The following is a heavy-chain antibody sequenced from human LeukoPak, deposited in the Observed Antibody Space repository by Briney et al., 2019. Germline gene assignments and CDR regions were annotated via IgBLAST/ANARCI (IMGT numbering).Heavy chain of an antibody. D-gene: IGHD5-18*01. Sequence: GGSLRLSCAASGFTVSTNCMTWVPQAPGKGLEWVSTIYSGGTTYYADSVMGRFTISRHNSRNTLYLQMNSLRAEDAAVYYCARFDTVMAYYFDLWGQGTLVTVSS. V-gene: IGHV3-53*04. CDR2: IYSGGTT. CDR1: GFTVSTNC. CDR3: ARFDTVMAYYFDL. J-gene: IGHJ4*02.